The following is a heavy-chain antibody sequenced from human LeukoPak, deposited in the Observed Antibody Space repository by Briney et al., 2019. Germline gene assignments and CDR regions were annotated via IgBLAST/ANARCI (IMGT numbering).Heavy chain of an antibody. Sequence: RASVTVSCRASGFTFTSSAVQWVRQARGQRLEWIGWIVVGSGNTNYAQKFQERVTITRDMSTSTAYMELSSLRSEDTAVYYCAADLNPTLWFGMEVDYWGQGTLVTVSS. CDR2: IVVGSGNT. J-gene: IGHJ4*02. CDR3: AADLNPTLWFGMEVDY. V-gene: IGHV1-58*01. CDR1: GFTFTSSA. D-gene: IGHD3-10*01.